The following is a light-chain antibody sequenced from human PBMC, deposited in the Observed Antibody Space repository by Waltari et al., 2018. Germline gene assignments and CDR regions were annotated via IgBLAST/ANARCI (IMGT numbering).Light chain of an antibody. V-gene: IGLV2-14*01. CDR3: YSYTTNTLGV. CDR2: EVS. CDR1: SSDLGTYNY. Sequence: QSGLTQPASVSASPGQSITISCTGTSSDLGTYNYVSWYQQHPGKAPKLMIYEVSNRPSGVSNRFSGSKSGNTASLTISGLQAEDEADYYCYSYTTNTLGVFGGGTKVTVL. J-gene: IGLJ3*02.